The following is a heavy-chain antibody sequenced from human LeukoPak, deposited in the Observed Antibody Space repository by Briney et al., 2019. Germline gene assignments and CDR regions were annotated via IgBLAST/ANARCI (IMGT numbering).Heavy chain of an antibody. CDR1: GFTFSGYW. CDR3: ARESKGRSKIDY. J-gene: IGHJ4*02. V-gene: IGHV3-7*01. CDR2: INKDGSER. D-gene: IGHD4-17*01. Sequence: PGGSLRLSRAASGFTFSGYWMSWVRQAPGKGLEWVANINKDGSERYNVDSVKGRFTISRDNANKSLYLQMNSLRAEDTSVYYCARESKGRSKIDYWGQGTLVTVSS.